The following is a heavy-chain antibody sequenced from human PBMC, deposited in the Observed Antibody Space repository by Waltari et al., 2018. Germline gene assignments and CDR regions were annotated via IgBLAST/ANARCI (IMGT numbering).Heavy chain of an antibody. CDR3: AKSRGSSYGTEYLDY. Sequence: EVQLLESGGGLVQPGGSLRLSCAASGFTFRSYAMNWVRQAPGKGLEWGSLMTGSGDSTYYADSVKGRFTVSRDNSKNTLYLQMNSLRAEDTAVYYCAKSRGSSYGTEYLDYWGQGILVTVSS. CDR1: GFTFRSYA. D-gene: IGHD3-16*01. V-gene: IGHV3-23*01. CDR2: MTGSGDST. J-gene: IGHJ4*02.